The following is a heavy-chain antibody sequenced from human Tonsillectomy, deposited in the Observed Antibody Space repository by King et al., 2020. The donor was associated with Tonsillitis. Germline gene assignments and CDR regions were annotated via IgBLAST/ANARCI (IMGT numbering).Heavy chain of an antibody. Sequence: VQLQQWGAGLLKPSETLSLTCAVYGGSFSGYYWSWIRQPPGKGLEWIGEINHSGSTNYNPSLKSRVTISVDTSKNQFSLKLSSVTAADTAVYYCARGRVNYYDSSGYYPVETNGFDYWGQGTLVTVSS. D-gene: IGHD3-22*01. CDR2: INHSGST. CDR1: GGSFSGYY. CDR3: ARGRVNYYDSSGYYPVETNGFDY. V-gene: IGHV4-34*01. J-gene: IGHJ4*02.